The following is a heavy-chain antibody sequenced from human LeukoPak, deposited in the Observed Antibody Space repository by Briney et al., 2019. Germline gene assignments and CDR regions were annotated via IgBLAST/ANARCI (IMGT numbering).Heavy chain of an antibody. Sequence: TSETLSLTCTVSGGSISSYYWSWIRQPPGKGLEWIGYIYYSRSTNYNPSLKSRVTISVDTSKNQFSLKLSSVTAADTAVYYCARVTNRDFWSGSSDAFDIWGQGTMVTVSS. CDR2: IYYSRST. CDR3: ARVTNRDFWSGSSDAFDI. D-gene: IGHD3-3*01. J-gene: IGHJ3*02. V-gene: IGHV4-59*01. CDR1: GGSISSYY.